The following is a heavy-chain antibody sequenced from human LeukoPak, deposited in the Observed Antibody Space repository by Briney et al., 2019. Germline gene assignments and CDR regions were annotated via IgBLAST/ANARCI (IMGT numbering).Heavy chain of an antibody. CDR3: ARGHAFDI. V-gene: IGHV5-51*01. J-gene: IGHJ3*02. Sequence: GESLKISCKGSGYTFTTYWIGWVRQMPGKGLEYMGIIYPGDSDTRYSPSSQGQVTISADKSVSTAYLQWSSLKASDTAMYYCARGHAFDIWGQGTMVTVSS. CDR1: GYTFTTYW. CDR2: IYPGDSDT.